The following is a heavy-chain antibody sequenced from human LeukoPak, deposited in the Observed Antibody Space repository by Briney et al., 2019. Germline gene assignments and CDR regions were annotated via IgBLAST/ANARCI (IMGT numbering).Heavy chain of an antibody. J-gene: IGHJ5*02. Sequence: GASVKVSCKASGYTFTSYYMHWVRQAPGQGLEWMGIINPSGGSTSYAQKFQGRVTITRDTSTSTAYMELSSLRSEDTAVYYCASGHSSSWYGPDLDPWGQGTLVTVSS. V-gene: IGHV1-46*01. CDR1: GYTFTSYY. D-gene: IGHD6-13*01. CDR3: ASGHSSSWYGPDLDP. CDR2: INPSGGST.